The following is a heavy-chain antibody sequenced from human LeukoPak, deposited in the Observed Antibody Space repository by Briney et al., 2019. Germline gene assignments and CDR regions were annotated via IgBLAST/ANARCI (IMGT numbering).Heavy chain of an antibody. CDR3: AKDLGYCSSTSCYRNYFDY. CDR2: ISGSGGST. D-gene: IGHD2-2*01. V-gene: IGHV3-23*01. CDR1: GFTFSSYA. J-gene: IGHJ4*02. Sequence: GGSLRLSGAASGFTFSSYAMSWVRQAPGKGLEWVSAISGSGGSTYYADSVKGRFTISRDNSKNTLYLQMNSLRAEDTAVYYCAKDLGYCSSTSCYRNYFDYWGQGTLVTVSS.